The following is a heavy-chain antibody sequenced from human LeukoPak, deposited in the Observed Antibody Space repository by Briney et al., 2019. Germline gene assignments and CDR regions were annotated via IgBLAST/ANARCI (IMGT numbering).Heavy chain of an antibody. CDR1: GGSLSTYS. J-gene: IGHJ4*02. D-gene: IGHD5-12*01. V-gene: IGHV4-59*01. CDR3: ARDTTVASGMQY. Sequence: SETLSLTCSVPGGSLSTYSWTWVRQSPGKRLEWIGSIYNGGTTNYKPSLKSRATISPDTAKNQFSLRLRSVTAADTAIYYCARDTTVASGMQYWGQGTLVSVSS. CDR2: IYNGGTT.